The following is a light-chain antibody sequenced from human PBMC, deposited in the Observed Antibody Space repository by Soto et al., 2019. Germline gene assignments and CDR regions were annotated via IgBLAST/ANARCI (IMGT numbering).Light chain of an antibody. CDR1: QSVSRY. Sequence: EIVLTQSPATLSLSPGERATLSCRASQSVSRYLAWYQQKPGQAPRLLIYDASNRATGIPARFSGSGSGTDCTLTISSREPADSAFYYGQERSNWPQINFGGGNKVQSK. CDR2: DAS. CDR3: QERSNWPQIN. J-gene: IGKJ4*01. V-gene: IGKV3-11*01.